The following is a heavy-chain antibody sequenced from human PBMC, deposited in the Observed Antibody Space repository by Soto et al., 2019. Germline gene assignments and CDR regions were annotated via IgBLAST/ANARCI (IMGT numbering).Heavy chain of an antibody. CDR3: ARGHAPYSADWYFDL. CDR1: GGSISSGVCY. D-gene: IGHD6-13*01. J-gene: IGHJ2*01. Sequence: LSLTCTVSGGSISSGVCYWSWIRQHPGKGLEWIGYIYYSGSTYYNPSLKSRVTISVDTSKNQFSLKLSSVTAADTAVYYCARGHAPYSADWYFDLWGRGSLVTVSS. V-gene: IGHV4-31*03. CDR2: IYYSGST.